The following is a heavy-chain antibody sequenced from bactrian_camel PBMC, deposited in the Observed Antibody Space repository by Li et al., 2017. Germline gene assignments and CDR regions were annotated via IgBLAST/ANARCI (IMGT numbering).Heavy chain of an antibody. CDR3: AAVTMVGRLCPWYGRFGN. CDR2: MYGGGATYTKRT. D-gene: IGHD6*01. J-gene: IGHJ6*01. Sequence: HVQLVESGGGSVQAGGSLRLSCVAVQDTTKRNTMAWFRQSPGKEREGLAAMYGGGATYTKRTYYADSVKGRFTISQDSAQNTLLLQMNSLTPEDTGIYSCAAVTMVGRLCPWYGRFGNWGQGTQVTVS. CDR1: QDTTKRNT. V-gene: IGHV3-3*01.